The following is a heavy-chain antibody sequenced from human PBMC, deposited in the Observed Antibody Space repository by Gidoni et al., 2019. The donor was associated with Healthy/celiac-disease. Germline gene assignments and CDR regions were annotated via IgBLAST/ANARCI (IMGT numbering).Heavy chain of an antibody. CDR1: GFTFSSYE. D-gene: IGHD4-17*01. CDR3: ARAHYGDSDPNYYYYGMDV. CDR2: ISSSGSTI. J-gene: IGHJ6*02. Sequence: EVQLVESGGGLVQPGGSLRLSCAASGFTFSSYEMNWVRQAPGKGLEWVSYISSSGSTIYYADSVKGRFTISRDNAKNSLYLQMNSLRAEDTAVYYCARAHYGDSDPNYYYYGMDVWGQGTTVTVSS. V-gene: IGHV3-48*03.